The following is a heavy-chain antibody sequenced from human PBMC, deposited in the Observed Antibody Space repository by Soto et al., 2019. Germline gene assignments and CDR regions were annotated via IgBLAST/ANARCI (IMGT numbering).Heavy chain of an antibody. J-gene: IGHJ5*02. CDR1: GYTFTCYY. CDR3: ARDSTRGYCSSTSCYVSRWFDP. V-gene: IGHV1-2*04. CDR2: INPNSGGT. Sequence: QVQLVQSGAEVKKPGASVKVSCKASGYTFTCYYMHWVRQAPGQGLEWMGWINPNSGGTNYAQKFQGWVTMTRDTSISTAYMELSRLRSDDTAVYYCARDSTRGYCSSTSCYVSRWFDPWGQGTLVTVSS. D-gene: IGHD2-2*01.